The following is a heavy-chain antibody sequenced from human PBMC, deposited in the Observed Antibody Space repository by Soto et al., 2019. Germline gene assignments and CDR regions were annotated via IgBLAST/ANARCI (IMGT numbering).Heavy chain of an antibody. D-gene: IGHD3-22*01. J-gene: IGHJ4*02. V-gene: IGHV1-3*01. Sequence: ASVKVSCKASGYTFTNYAIHWVRQAPGQRPEWMGWINGGNGDLRYSQKFQGRVTITADESTCTAYMELSSLRSEDTAVYYCASHYDSSGYYYRGLDYWGQGTLVTVSS. CDR1: GYTFTNYA. CDR2: INGGNGDL. CDR3: ASHYDSSGYYYRGLDY.